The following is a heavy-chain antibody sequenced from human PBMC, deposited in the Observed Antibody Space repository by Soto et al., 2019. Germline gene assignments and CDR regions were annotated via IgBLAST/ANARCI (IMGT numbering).Heavy chain of an antibody. D-gene: IGHD3-22*01. CDR2: IYYSGST. V-gene: IGHV4-30-4*01. CDR1: GGSISSGDYY. J-gene: IGHJ6*02. CDR3: ARDRYYDSSGYSRYYYYGMDV. Sequence: SETLSLTCTVSGGSISSGDYYWSWIRQPPGKGLEWIGYIYYSGSTYYNPSLKSRVTISVDTSKNQFSLKLSSVTAADTAVYYCARDRYYDSSGYSRYYYYGMDVWGQGTTVTVSS.